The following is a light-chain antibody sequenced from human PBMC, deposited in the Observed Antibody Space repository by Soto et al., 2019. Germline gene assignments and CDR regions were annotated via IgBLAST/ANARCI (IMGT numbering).Light chain of an antibody. J-gene: IGKJ1*01. V-gene: IGKV2-30*01. CDR2: KVS. CDR3: RQGRHWSWT. CDR1: QSLVYFDGNTY. Sequence: DVVMTQSPLSLPVTLGQPASISCRSSQSLVYFDGNTYLNWLQQRPAQSPSRLVYKVSNRDSGIQDRWDVSRSGTAYTVRISRVEAEDVGLSYCRQGRHWSWTFGQGTKVDSK.